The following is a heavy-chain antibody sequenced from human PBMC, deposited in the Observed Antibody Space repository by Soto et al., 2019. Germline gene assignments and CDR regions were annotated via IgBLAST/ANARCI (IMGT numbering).Heavy chain of an antibody. CDR2: INHSGST. V-gene: IGHV4-34*01. Sequence: SETLSLTCAVYGGSFSGYYWSWIRQPPGKGLEWIGEINHSGSTNYNPSLKSRVTISVDTSKNQFSLKLSSVTAADTAVYYCARGTKYQLLRRGWFEPWGQGTLVTVSS. J-gene: IGHJ5*02. CDR3: ARGTKYQLLRRGWFEP. CDR1: GGSFSGYY. D-gene: IGHD2-2*01.